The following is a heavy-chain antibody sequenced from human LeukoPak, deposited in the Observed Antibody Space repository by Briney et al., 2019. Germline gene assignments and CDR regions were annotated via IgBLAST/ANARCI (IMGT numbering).Heavy chain of an antibody. J-gene: IGHJ4*02. CDR1: GYTFTSYD. Sequence: GASVTVSCKASGYTFTSYDINWVRQAPGQGLEWMGWMNPNSGNTIYAQKFQGRVTMNRNTSISTAYMELSSLRSEDTAVYYCARGFRGVRGGDYWGQGTLVTVSS. V-gene: IGHV1-8*01. CDR3: ARGFRGVRGGDY. CDR2: MNPNSGNT. D-gene: IGHD3-10*01.